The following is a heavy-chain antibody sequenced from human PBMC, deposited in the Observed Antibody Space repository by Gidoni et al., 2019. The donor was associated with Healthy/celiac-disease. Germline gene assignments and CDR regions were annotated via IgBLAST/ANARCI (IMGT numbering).Heavy chain of an antibody. V-gene: IGHV4-30-4*01. D-gene: IGHD4-17*01. Sequence: QVQLQESGPGLVKPSQTLSLTCPVSGGSISRGDYSWSWIRQPPGKGLEWIGYISYSGSTYYNPSLKSRVTISVDTSKNQFSLKLSSVTAADTAVYYCARDRGLGYGDYFDYWGQGTLVTVSS. J-gene: IGHJ4*02. CDR1: GGSISRGDYS. CDR3: ARDRGLGYGDYFDY. CDR2: ISYSGST.